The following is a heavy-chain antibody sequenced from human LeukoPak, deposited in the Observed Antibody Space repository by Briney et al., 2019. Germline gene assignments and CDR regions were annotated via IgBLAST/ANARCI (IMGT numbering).Heavy chain of an antibody. CDR2: IYYSGST. J-gene: IGHJ4*02. CDR3: ARDVGVRYFDWFLLGY. D-gene: IGHD3-9*01. Sequence: SETLSLTCTVSGGSISSYYWSWIRQPPGKGLEWIGYIYYSGSTNYNPPLKSRVTISVDTSKNQFSLKLSSVTAADTAVYYCARDVGVRYFDWFLLGYWGQGTLVTVSS. CDR1: GGSISSYY. V-gene: IGHV4-59*01.